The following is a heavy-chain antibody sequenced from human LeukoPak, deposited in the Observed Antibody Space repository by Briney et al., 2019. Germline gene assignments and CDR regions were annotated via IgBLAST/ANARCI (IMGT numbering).Heavy chain of an antibody. J-gene: IGHJ4*02. CDR2: INHSGST. CDR1: GGSLSGYY. D-gene: IGHD5-12*01. CDR3: ARGRRRGYPGH. Sequence: SETLSLTCAVYGGSLSGYYWSWISQPPGKGLEWIGEINHSGSTNYNPSLKSRVTISVDTSKNQFSLKLSSVTAADTAVYYCARGRRRGYPGHWGQGTLVTVSS. V-gene: IGHV4-34*01.